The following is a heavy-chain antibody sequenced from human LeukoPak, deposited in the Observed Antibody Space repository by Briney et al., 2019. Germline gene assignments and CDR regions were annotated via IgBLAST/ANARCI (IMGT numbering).Heavy chain of an antibody. J-gene: IGHJ4*02. CDR3: AKAVGYCSSTSCYDGVY. CDR2: ISGSGGST. D-gene: IGHD2-2*01. V-gene: IGHV3-23*01. Sequence: GGSLRLSCAASGFTFSSYAMSWVRQAPGKGLEWVSAISGSGGSTNYAYSVKGRFTIYRDNSKNPLYLQMNSLRAEDTAVYYCAKAVGYCSSTSCYDGVYWGQGTLVTVSS. CDR1: GFTFSSYA.